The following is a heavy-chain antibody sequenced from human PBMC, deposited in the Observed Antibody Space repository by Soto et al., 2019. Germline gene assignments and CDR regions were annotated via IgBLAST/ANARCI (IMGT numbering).Heavy chain of an antibody. Sequence: QVQLQQWGAGLLKPSETLSLTCAVYGGSFSGYYWSWIRQSPGKGLEWIGETNYSGSTNYSPSLKSRVTISVDTAKNPFSLKLSSVTAADTAVYYCARHSGTYYGAFDIWGQGTMVTVSS. CDR1: GGSFSGYY. J-gene: IGHJ3*02. V-gene: IGHV4-34*01. CDR3: ARHSGTYYGAFDI. CDR2: TNYSGST. D-gene: IGHD1-26*01.